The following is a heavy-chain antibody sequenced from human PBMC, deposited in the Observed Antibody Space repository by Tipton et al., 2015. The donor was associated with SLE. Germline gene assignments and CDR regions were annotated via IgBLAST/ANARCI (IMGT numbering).Heavy chain of an antibody. J-gene: IGHJ4*02. V-gene: IGHV3-30*04. CDR2: ISYDGSNK. Sequence: SLRLSCAASGFTFSSYAMHWVRQAPGKGLEWVAVISYDGSNKYYADSVKGRFTISRDNSKNTLYLQMNSLRAEDTAVYYCARDRTVGGLDYWGQGTLVTVSS. D-gene: IGHD4-11*01. CDR3: ARDRTVGGLDY. CDR1: GFTFSSYA.